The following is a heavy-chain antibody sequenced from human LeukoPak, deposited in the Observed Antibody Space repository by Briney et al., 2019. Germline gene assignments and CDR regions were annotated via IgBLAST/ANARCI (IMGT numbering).Heavy chain of an antibody. D-gene: IGHD3-16*01. CDR2: ISGSGGST. Sequence: AGGSLRLSCAASGFTFSSYAMSWVRQAPGKGLEWVSAISGSGGSTYYADSVKGRFTISRDDPKNTLYLQMNSLRVEDTAVYYCAREISRFGIWGQGTLVTVSS. J-gene: IGHJ4*02. CDR3: AREISRFGI. V-gene: IGHV3-23*01. CDR1: GFTFSSYA.